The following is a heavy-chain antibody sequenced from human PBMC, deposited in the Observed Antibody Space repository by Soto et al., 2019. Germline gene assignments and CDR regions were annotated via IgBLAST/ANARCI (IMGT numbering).Heavy chain of an antibody. CDR1: GFSLSNARMG. Sequence: SGPTLVNPTETLTLTCTVSGFSLSNARMGVSWIRQPPGKALEWLAHIFSNDEKSYSTSLKSRLTISKDTSKSQVVLTMTNMDPVDTATYYCARIARDQQLTTKNPAGVIGYWGQGTLVTVSS. CDR2: IFSNDEK. CDR3: ARIARDQQLTTKNPAGVIGY. V-gene: IGHV2-26*01. D-gene: IGHD6-13*01. J-gene: IGHJ4*02.